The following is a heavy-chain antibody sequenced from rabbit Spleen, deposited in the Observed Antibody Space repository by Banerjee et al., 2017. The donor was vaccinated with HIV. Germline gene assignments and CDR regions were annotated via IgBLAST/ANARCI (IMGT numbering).Heavy chain of an antibody. CDR3: ARDTGSSFSSYGREI. Sequence: QSLEESGGGLVQPEGSLALTCKASGFSFSSSDYICWVRQAPGKGLEWISCIAGSSSGFTYSATWAKGRVTISKTSSTTVTLQMTSLTAADTATYFCARDTGSSFSSYGREIWGPSTLVTVS. CDR2: IAGSSSGFT. D-gene: IGHD8-1*01. CDR1: GFSFSSSDY. J-gene: IGHJ4*02. V-gene: IGHV1S40*01.